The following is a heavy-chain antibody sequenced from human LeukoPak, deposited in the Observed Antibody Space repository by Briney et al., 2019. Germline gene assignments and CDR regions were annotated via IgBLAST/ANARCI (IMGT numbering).Heavy chain of an antibody. V-gene: IGHV1-18*01. J-gene: IGHJ5*02. Sequence: ASVKVSCKASGYTFTSYGISWVRQAPGQGLEWMGWISAYNGNTNYAQKLQGRVTMTTDTSTSTAYMELRSLRSDDTAAYYCARVPTYDFWSGYYRGYNWFDPWGQGTLVTVSS. D-gene: IGHD3-3*01. CDR3: ARVPTYDFWSGYYRGYNWFDP. CDR2: ISAYNGNT. CDR1: GYTFTSYG.